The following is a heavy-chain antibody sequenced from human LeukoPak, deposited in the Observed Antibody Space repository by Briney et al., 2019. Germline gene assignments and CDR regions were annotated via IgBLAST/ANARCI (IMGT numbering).Heavy chain of an antibody. J-gene: IGHJ4*02. Sequence: GGSLRLSCEASGFVLGHSWMSWVRQAPGKGLEWVANINLDGSEINYLDSLTGRLTISRDNAKDSLYLQMNGLRAEDTAVYFCVRDRAYSTFDYWGQGTLVTVSS. CDR1: GFVLGHSW. D-gene: IGHD2-21*01. CDR2: INLDGSEI. CDR3: VRDRAYSTFDY. V-gene: IGHV3-7*03.